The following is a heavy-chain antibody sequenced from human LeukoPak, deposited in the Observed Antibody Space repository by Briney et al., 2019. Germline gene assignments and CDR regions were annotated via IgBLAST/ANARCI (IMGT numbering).Heavy chain of an antibody. CDR1: GFTLSSYA. Sequence: GGSLRLSCAASGFTLSSYAMHWVRQAPGKGLEWVAVISYDGSNKYYADSVKGRFTISRDNSKNTLYLQMNSLRAEDTAVYYCARDYYYDSSGYNAPWFDYWGQGTLVTVSS. CDR3: ARDYYYDSSGYNAPWFDY. V-gene: IGHV3-30-3*01. CDR2: ISYDGSNK. J-gene: IGHJ4*02. D-gene: IGHD3-22*01.